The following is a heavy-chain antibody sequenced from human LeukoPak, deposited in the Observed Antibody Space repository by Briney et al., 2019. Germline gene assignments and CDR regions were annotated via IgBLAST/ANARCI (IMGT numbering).Heavy chain of an antibody. CDR2: IYYSGST. Sequence: SETLSLTCTVSGGSISSSSYYWGWIRQPPGKGLEWIGSIYYSGSTYYNPSLKSRVTVSVDTSKNQFSLKLSSVTAADTAVYYCASAYYYDSSGYSNWFDPWGQGTLVTVSS. V-gene: IGHV4-39*07. J-gene: IGHJ5*02. CDR3: ASAYYYDSSGYSNWFDP. D-gene: IGHD3-22*01. CDR1: GGSISSSSYY.